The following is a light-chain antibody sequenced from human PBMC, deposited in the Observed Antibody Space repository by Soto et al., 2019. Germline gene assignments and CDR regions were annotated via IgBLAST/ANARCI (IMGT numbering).Light chain of an antibody. CDR2: DAS. CDR3: QQRSNWSWT. J-gene: IGKJ1*01. CDR1: QSVSSN. Sequence: EIGKTQSPATLSVSPGERATLSCRASQSVSSNLAWYQQIPGQAPRLLIYDASHRATGIPARFSGSGSGTDFTLTISSLEPEDFAVYYCQQRSNWSWTFGQGTKV. V-gene: IGKV3-11*01.